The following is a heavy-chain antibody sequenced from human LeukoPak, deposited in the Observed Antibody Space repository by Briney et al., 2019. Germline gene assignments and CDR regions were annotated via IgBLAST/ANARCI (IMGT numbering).Heavy chain of an antibody. CDR3: ARRATTVTTGHYYYYMDV. J-gene: IGHJ6*03. V-gene: IGHV4-39*01. CDR1: GGSINSRSYY. CDR2: VYYGGTT. Sequence: PSETLSLTCTVSGGSINSRSYYWGWIRQPPGKGLEWIGSVYYGGTTYYNPSLKSRVTISEDTSKNQFSLKLSSVTAADTAVYYCARRATTVTTGHYYYYMDVCGKGTTVTVSS. D-gene: IGHD4-17*01.